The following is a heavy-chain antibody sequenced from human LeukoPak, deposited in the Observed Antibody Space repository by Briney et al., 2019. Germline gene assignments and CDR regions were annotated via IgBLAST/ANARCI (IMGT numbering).Heavy chain of an antibody. CDR2: IRSETDGGTT. CDR3: AHRDTAMVRVDY. D-gene: IGHD5-18*01. Sequence: SWVRQAPGKGLEWVGRIRSETDGGTTDYAAPVKGRFIISRDDSKSTVYLQMSSLKIEDTAVYFCAHRDTAMVRVDYWGQGTLVTVSS. V-gene: IGHV3-15*01. J-gene: IGHJ4*02.